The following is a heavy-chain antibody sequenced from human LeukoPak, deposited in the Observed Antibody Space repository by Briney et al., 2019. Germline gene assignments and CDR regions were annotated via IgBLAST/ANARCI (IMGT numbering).Heavy chain of an antibody. Sequence: GGSLRLSCAASGFTFSSYAMSWVRQAPGKGLEWVSAISGSGGSTYYADSVKGRFTISRDNSKNTLYLQMNSLRAEDTAVNYCAKDQRSGWRIYYYYGMDIWGQGTTVTVSS. D-gene: IGHD6-19*01. CDR3: AKDQRSGWRIYYYYGMDI. J-gene: IGHJ6*02. V-gene: IGHV3-23*01. CDR2: ISGSGGST. CDR1: GFTFSSYA.